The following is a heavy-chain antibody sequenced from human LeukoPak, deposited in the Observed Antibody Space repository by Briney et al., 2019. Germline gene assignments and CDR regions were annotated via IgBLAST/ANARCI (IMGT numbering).Heavy chain of an antibody. CDR1: GGTFSSYA. D-gene: IGHD2-2*01. J-gene: IGHJ4*02. CDR2: IIPIFGTA. Sequence: SVKVSCKASGGTFSSYAISWVRQAPGQGLEWMGGIIPIFGTANYAQKFQGRVTITADESTSTAYMELSSLRSEDTAVYYCVRDRCSSTSCYPAFTSFDYWGQGTLVTVSS. CDR3: VRDRCSSTSCYPAFTSFDY. V-gene: IGHV1-69*13.